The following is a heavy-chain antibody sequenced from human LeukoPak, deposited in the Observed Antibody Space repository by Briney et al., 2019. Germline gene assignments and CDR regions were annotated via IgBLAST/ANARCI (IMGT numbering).Heavy chain of an antibody. D-gene: IGHD6-13*01. CDR3: ATAAGIAAPGTKGLDY. J-gene: IGHJ4*02. Sequence: GGSLRLSCAASRFTFSNAWMSWVRQAPGKGLEWVGRIKSKTDGGTTDYAAPVKGRFTISRDDSKNTLYLQMNSLKTEDTAVYYCATAAGIAAPGTKGLDYWGQGTLVTVSS. CDR1: RFTFSNAW. V-gene: IGHV3-15*01. CDR2: IKSKTDGGTT.